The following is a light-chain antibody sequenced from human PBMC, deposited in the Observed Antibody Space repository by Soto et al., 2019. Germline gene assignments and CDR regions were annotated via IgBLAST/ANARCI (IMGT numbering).Light chain of an antibody. CDR2: AAS. V-gene: IGKV3-15*01. Sequence: EVVLTQSPVTLSVSPGDTATRSCRASQRVSSHLAWYQQKPGQAPRLLIYAASTRATGIPVRFSGSGSETEFTLTIRSLQSEDSALYYCHQYNNWPWTFGQGTKV. CDR1: QRVSSH. J-gene: IGKJ1*01. CDR3: HQYNNWPWT.